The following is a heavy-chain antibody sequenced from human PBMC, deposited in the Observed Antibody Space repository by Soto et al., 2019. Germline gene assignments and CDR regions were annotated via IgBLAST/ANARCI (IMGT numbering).Heavy chain of an antibody. D-gene: IGHD1-26*01. J-gene: IGHJ4*02. V-gene: IGHV1-58*02. CDR2: IVVGSGNT. CDR3: AAFSGAGELLGVYFDY. Sequence: GASVKVSCKASGYTFTSYAMQWVRQARGQRLEWIGWIVVGSGNTNYAQKFQERVTITRDMSTSTAYMELSSLRSEDTAVYYCAAFSGAGELLGVYFDYWGQGTLVTVSS. CDR1: GYTFTSYA.